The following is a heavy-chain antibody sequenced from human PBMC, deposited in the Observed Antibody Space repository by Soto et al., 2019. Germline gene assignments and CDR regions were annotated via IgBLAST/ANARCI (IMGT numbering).Heavy chain of an antibody. J-gene: IGHJ4*02. V-gene: IGHV3-30*03. D-gene: IGHD1-1*01. Sequence: QVQLVESGGGVVQPGRSLRLSCAASGFTFSNYDIHWIRQAPGKGLEWVAFILYDGSNKYYADSVKGRFTISRDNSKDTLYLQMNTLRAEDTAVYYCAVTPQIEATGMGGDYWGQGTLVTVSS. CDR3: AVTPQIEATGMGGDY. CDR2: ILYDGSNK. CDR1: GFTFSNYD.